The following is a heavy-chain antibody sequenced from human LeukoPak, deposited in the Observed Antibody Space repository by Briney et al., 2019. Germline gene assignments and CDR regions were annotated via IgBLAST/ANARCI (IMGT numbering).Heavy chain of an antibody. D-gene: IGHD6-19*01. V-gene: IGHV2-70*11. J-gene: IGHJ4*02. CDR3: ARILVDGAGYFDY. CDR1: GFSLSTSGMG. CDR2: IDWDDDK. Sequence: GPXXXKPTQTLTLTCTFSGFSLSTSGMGVSWSXQPPGKALEWLARIDWDDDKYYSTSLKTRLTISKDTSKNQVVLTMTNMDPVDTATYYCARILVDGAGYFDYWGQGTLVTVSS.